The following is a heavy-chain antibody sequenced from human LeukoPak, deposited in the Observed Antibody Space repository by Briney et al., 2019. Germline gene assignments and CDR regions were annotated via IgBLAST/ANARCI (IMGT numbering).Heavy chain of an antibody. CDR2: IIYDGSNN. D-gene: IGHD6-19*01. J-gene: IGHJ4*02. CDR1: GFTVSSYG. Sequence: PGRSLRLSCAASGFTVSSYGMHWVRQAPGKGLEWVAVIIYDGSNNYYADSVKGRFTISRDYSKNTLYLQMNSLRAEHTAVYYCAKDLGVQWLVPYYFDYWGQGTLVTVSS. CDR3: AKDLGVQWLVPYYFDY. V-gene: IGHV3-30*18.